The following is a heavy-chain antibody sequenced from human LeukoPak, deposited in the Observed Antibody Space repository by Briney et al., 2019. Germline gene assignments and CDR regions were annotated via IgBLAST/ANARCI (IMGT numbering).Heavy chain of an antibody. J-gene: IGHJ4*02. D-gene: IGHD6-19*01. CDR1: GFTFNRNA. CDR2: IGGSGDKT. CDR3: VRRGDASSGWGDHDF. Sequence: GGSLRLSCAASGFTFNRNAISWVRQAPGKGLEWVSTIGGSGDKTFYADSVKGRFTITRDNSKNMVHLQMNSLTGEDTALYYCVRRGDASSGWGDHDFWGQGALVTVSS. V-gene: IGHV3-23*01.